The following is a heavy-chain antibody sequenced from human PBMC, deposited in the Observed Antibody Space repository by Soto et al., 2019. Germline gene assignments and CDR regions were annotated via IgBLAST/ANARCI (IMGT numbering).Heavy chain of an antibody. D-gene: IGHD2-15*01. V-gene: IGHV3-30*18. CDR1: GFTFSSYG. Sequence: QVQLVESGGGVVQPGRSLRLSCAASGFTFSSYGMHWVRQAPGKGLEWVAVISYDGSNKYYADSVKGRFTISRDNSKNTLYLQMNSLRAEDTAVYYCAKDPRSQYCSGGSCYSKALFYAFDIWCQGTMVTVSS. CDR3: AKDPRSQYCSGGSCYSKALFYAFDI. CDR2: ISYDGSNK. J-gene: IGHJ3*02.